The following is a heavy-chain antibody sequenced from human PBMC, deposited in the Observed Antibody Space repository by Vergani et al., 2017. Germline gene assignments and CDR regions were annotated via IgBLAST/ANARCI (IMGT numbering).Heavy chain of an antibody. CDR2: ISSSGSTI. D-gene: IGHD5-18*01. J-gene: IGHJ4*02. Sequence: QVQLVESGGNVVQSGTSLRLSCAASGFTFSDYYMSWIRQAPGKGLEWVSYISSSGSTIYYADSVNGRFTSSRDNAKNSLYLQMNSLRAEDTAVYYCARVEEYSYGYNYWGQGTLVTVSS. CDR1: GFTFSDYY. V-gene: IGHV3-11*01. CDR3: ARVEEYSYGYNY.